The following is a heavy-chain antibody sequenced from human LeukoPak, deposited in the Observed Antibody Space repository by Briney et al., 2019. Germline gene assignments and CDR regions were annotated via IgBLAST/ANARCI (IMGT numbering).Heavy chain of an antibody. CDR2: ISGTGTA. CDR1: GGSMRSFY. CDR3: ARGRELTAVSGHYSFDY. J-gene: IGHJ4*02. Sequence: PSETLSLTCSVSGGSMRSFYWTWVRQAAGKGLEWVGWISGTGTAYSNPSLQSRVIISLDASSNQFSLKLSSMTAADTAVYFCARGRELTAVSGHYSFDYWGLGTLVSVSS. D-gene: IGHD4-11*01. V-gene: IGHV4-4*07.